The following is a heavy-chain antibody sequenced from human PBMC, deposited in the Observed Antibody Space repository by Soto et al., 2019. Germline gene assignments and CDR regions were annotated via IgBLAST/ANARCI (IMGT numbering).Heavy chain of an antibody. Sequence: PGGSLRLSCAASGFTVSSNYMSWVRQAPGKGLEWVSVIYSGGSTYYADSVKGRFTISRDNSKNTLYLQMNSLRAEDTAVYYCARVMIMDGSGSYRQLDYWGKGTLVTVSS. CDR3: ARVMIMDGSGSYRQLDY. CDR1: GFTVSSNY. J-gene: IGHJ4*02. V-gene: IGHV3-66*01. D-gene: IGHD3-10*01. CDR2: IYSGGST.